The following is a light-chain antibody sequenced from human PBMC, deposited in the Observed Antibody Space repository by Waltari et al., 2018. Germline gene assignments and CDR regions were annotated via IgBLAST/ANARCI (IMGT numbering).Light chain of an antibody. Sequence: DIAMTQSPATLSLSPGERATLSCTASQSVNSNLAWYQQKPGQPPRLLIYGVSSRATGIPDRFTGSGSGMEFTLTISSLEPEDVGIYHCQQSIQWPYTFGQGTKVEIK. V-gene: IGKV3D-15*01. J-gene: IGKJ2*01. CDR2: GVS. CDR3: QQSIQWPYT. CDR1: QSVNSN.